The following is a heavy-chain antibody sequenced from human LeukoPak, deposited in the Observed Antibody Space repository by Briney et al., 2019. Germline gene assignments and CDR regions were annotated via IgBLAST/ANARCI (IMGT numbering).Heavy chain of an antibody. CDR3: ARSLRDSSGYYFDH. J-gene: IGHJ4*02. CDR1: GFSFSSYG. Sequence: PGRSLRLSCAASGFSFSSYGMHWVRQAPGKGLEWVAVIWYDGSTKYYADSMQGRFAISRDNSKNTLYLQMNTLRAEDTAVYYCARSLRDSSGYYFDHWGQGTLVTVSS. CDR2: IWYDGSTK. D-gene: IGHD3-22*01. V-gene: IGHV3-33*01.